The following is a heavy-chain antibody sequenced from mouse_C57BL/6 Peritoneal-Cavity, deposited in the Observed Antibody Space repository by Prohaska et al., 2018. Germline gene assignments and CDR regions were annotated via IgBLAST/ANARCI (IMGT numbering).Heavy chain of an antibody. CDR3: ARSTVVFDY. CDR1: GFTFTDYY. D-gene: IGHD1-1*01. V-gene: IGHV7-3*01. J-gene: IGHJ2*01. Sequence: EVKLVESGGGLVQPGGSLSLSCAASGFTFTDYYMSWVRQPPGKALEWLGFIRNKVKGDTTEYSASVKGRFTISRDNSQSILYRQMNALRAEDSATYYCARSTVVFDYWGQGTTLTVSS. CDR2: IRNKVKGDTT.